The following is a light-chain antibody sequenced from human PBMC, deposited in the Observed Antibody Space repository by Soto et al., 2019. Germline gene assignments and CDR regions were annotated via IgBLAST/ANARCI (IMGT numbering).Light chain of an antibody. CDR2: GAS. J-gene: IGKJ2*01. V-gene: IGKV3-20*01. CDR1: QSVSSSY. Sequence: EIVLTQSPGTLSLSPGERATLSCRASQSVSSSYLAWYQQRPGQAPRLLIFGASTRANDIPDRFSGSGSGTDFTLTISRLEPEDFAVYYCQRYDSSSYTFGQGTKMQIK. CDR3: QRYDSSSYT.